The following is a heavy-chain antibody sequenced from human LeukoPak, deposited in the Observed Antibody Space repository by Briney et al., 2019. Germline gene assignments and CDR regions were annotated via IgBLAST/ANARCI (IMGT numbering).Heavy chain of an antibody. D-gene: IGHD3-10*01. CDR1: GGSISSGGYS. Sequence: PSETLSLTCAVSGGSISSGGYSWSWIRQPPGKGLEWIGYIYYSGSTYYNPSLKSRVTISVDTSKNQFSLKLSSVTAADTAVYYCARVRYGVRGVISDLFYYYYYYMDVWGKGTTVTVSS. J-gene: IGHJ6*03. V-gene: IGHV4-30-4*07. CDR2: IYYSGST. CDR3: ARVRYGVRGVISDLFYYYYYYMDV.